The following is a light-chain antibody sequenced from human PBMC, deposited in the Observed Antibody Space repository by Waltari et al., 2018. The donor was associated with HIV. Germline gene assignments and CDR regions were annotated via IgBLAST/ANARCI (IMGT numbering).Light chain of an antibody. CDR2: GAS. CDR3: QQYYKWPRT. V-gene: IGKV3-15*01. Sequence: EIVMTQSPATLSVSPGDRATLSCRASQTVSSNLAWYQQKPGQAPRLLIHGASSRATGVPARFSGSGSGTEFTLTISSLQSEDFAVYYCQQYYKWPRTFGQGTKVEIK. J-gene: IGKJ1*01. CDR1: QTVSSN.